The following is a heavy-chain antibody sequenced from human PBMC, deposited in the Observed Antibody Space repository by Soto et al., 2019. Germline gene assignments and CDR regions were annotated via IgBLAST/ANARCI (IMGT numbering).Heavy chain of an antibody. V-gene: IGHV3-30*18. D-gene: IGHD6-13*01. Sequence: RXSCTASLFNFSSYGSHWVRQAPGKGLEWVAVISYDGSNKYYADSVKGRFTISRDNSKNTLYLQMNSLRAEDTAVYYCAKDSSRGGFDYWGQGTLVTVSS. CDR3: AKDSSRGGFDY. CDR1: LFNFSSYG. CDR2: ISYDGSNK. J-gene: IGHJ4*02.